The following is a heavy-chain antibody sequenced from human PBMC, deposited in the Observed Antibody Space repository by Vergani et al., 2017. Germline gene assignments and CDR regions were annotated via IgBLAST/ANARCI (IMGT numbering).Heavy chain of an antibody. Sequence: EVQLVESGGGLVQPGGSLRLSCAASGFTFSSYAMSWVRQAPGKGLEWVSAISGSGSTIYYADSVKGRFTISRDNAKNSLYLQMNSLRAEDTAVYYCARAQGAAARPGYYYYYGMDVWGQGTTVTVSS. J-gene: IGHJ6*02. CDR2: ISGSGSTI. CDR1: GFTFSSYA. D-gene: IGHD6-13*01. V-gene: IGHV3-23*04. CDR3: ARAQGAAARPGYYYYYGMDV.